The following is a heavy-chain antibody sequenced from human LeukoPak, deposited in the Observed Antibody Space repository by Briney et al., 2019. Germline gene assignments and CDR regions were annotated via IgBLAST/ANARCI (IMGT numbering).Heavy chain of an antibody. CDR2: ISSSSSYI. Sequence: PGGSLRLSCAASGFTFSSYSMNWVRQAPGKGLEWVSSISSSSSYIYYADSVKGRFTISRDNAKNSLYLQMNSLRAEDTAVYFCAKAPREYCSSTSCPNWFDSWGQGTLVTVSS. CDR3: AKAPREYCSSTSCPNWFDS. J-gene: IGHJ5*01. V-gene: IGHV3-21*04. D-gene: IGHD2-2*01. CDR1: GFTFSSYS.